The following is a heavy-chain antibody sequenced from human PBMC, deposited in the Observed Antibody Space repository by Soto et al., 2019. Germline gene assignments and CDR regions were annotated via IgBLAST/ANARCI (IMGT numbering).Heavy chain of an antibody. V-gene: IGHV4-31*03. CDR1: GGSISGGYY. CDR2: IYYSWST. D-gene: IGHD1-26*01. J-gene: IGHJ4*02. CDR3: ARLGGVAGALWFDY. Sequence: QVQLRESGPRLVKPSETLSLTCTVSGGSISGGYYWTWIRQHPGKGLEWIGYIYYSWSTYYNPSLKSRITRSVDTSKNQFSLRLSSVTAADTALYYCARLGGVAGALWFDYWGQGTLVTVSS.